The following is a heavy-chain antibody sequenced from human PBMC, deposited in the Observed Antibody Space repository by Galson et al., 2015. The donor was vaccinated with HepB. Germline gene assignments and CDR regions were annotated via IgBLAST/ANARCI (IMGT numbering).Heavy chain of an antibody. Sequence: SLRLSCAASGFTFSSYSMNWVRQAPGKGLEWVSYISSSSSTIYYADSVKGRFTISRDNAKNSLYLQMNSLRDEDTAVYYCARGGGYYDSSGYYMPGYWGQGTLVTVSS. J-gene: IGHJ4*02. CDR1: GFTFSSYS. CDR2: ISSSSSTI. D-gene: IGHD3-22*01. V-gene: IGHV3-48*02. CDR3: ARGGGYYDSSGYYMPGY.